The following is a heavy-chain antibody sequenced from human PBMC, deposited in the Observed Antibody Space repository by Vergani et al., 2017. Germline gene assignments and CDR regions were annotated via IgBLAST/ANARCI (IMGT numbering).Heavy chain of an antibody. V-gene: IGHV3-48*03. CDR3: ASCTSCYGSHYYGMDV. CDR2: ISSSGSTI. Sequence: EVQLVESGGGLVQPGGSLRLSCAASGFTFSSYEMNWVRQAPGKGLEWVSYISSSGSTIYYADSVKGRFTISRDNAKNSLYLQMNSLRAEDTAVYYCASCTSCYGSHYYGMDVWGQGTTVTVSS. D-gene: IGHD2-2*01. CDR1: GFTFSSYE. J-gene: IGHJ6*02.